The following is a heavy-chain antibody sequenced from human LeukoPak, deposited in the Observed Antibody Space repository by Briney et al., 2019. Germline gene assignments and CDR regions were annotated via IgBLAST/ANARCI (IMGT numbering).Heavy chain of an antibody. CDR2: INHSGST. CDR1: GGSFSGFY. Sequence: KSSETLSLTCAVYGGSFSGFYWSWIRQPPGKGLEWIGEINHSGSTNYNPPLKSRVTISVDSSKNQFSLKLSSVAAADTAVYYCARCNVDTAMVACWFDPWGQGTLVTVSS. J-gene: IGHJ5*02. CDR3: ARCNVDTAMVACWFDP. V-gene: IGHV4-34*01. D-gene: IGHD5-18*01.